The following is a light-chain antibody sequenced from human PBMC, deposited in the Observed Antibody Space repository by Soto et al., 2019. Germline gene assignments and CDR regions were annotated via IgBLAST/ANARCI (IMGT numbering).Light chain of an antibody. J-gene: IGKJ1*01. CDR1: QSLLYSSNNKNY. Sequence: DIVMTQSPDSLAVSLGERVTIDCKSSQSLLYSSNNKNYLAWYQQKPGQPPKLLIYWASTRESGVPDRFSGSGSGTDFTLTISSLQAEDVAVYYCHQYYTTPWTFGQGTKVEVK. CDR2: WAS. V-gene: IGKV4-1*01. CDR3: HQYYTTPWT.